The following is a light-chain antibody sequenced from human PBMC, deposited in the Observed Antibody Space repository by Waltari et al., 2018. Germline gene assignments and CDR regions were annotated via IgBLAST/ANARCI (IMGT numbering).Light chain of an antibody. J-gene: IGKJ2*01. CDR1: QGISNS. Sequence: DIQMTQSPSSLSASVGDIATFTCRATQGISNSLVWFQQKPGKPPRLLIYGASHLQTGVPSRFSGSGSGTDFSVTISSLQPEDFATYYCQQSYSHPYTFGQGTKVEIK. CDR2: GAS. CDR3: QQSYSHPYT. V-gene: IGKV1-39*01.